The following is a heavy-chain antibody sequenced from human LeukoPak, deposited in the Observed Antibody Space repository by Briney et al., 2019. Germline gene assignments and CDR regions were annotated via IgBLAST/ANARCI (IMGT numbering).Heavy chain of an antibody. CDR3: ARGPLGDEFADAFDI. J-gene: IGHJ3*02. CDR1: GGSFSGYY. Sequence: PSETLSLTCAVYGGSFSGYYWSWIRQPPGKGLEWIGEINHSGSTNYNPSLKSRVTISVDTSKNQFSLKLSSVTAADTAVYYCARGPLGDEFADAFDIWGQGTMVTVSS. CDR2: INHSGST. V-gene: IGHV4-34*01. D-gene: IGHD4-17*01.